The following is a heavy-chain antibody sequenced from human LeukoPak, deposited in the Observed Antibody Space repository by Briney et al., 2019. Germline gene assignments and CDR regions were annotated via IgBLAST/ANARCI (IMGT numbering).Heavy chain of an antibody. D-gene: IGHD1-26*01. CDR2: ISSGSNRI. J-gene: IGHJ4*02. CDR3: ASGMRVGPNI. CDR1: GFAFSDYH. Sequence: GGSLRLSCVASGFAFSDYHMSWIRQAPGKGLEWVSYISSGSNRIYYADSVKGRFTISRDNAKNSLFLQMNSLRAEDTAVYYCASGMRVGPNIWGQGTLVTVSS. V-gene: IGHV3-11*04.